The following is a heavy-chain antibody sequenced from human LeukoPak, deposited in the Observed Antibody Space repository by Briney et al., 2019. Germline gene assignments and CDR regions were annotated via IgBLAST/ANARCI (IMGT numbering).Heavy chain of an antibody. CDR3: ARGPLYYYYGMDV. CDR1: GGSISSGGYY. V-gene: IGHV4-31*03. CDR2: IYYSGST. Sequence: SETLSPTCTVSGGSISSGGYYWSWIRQHPGKGLEWIGYIYYSGSTYYNPSLKSRVTISVDTSKNQFSLKLSSVTAADTAVYYCARGPLYYYYGMDVWGQGTTVTVSS. J-gene: IGHJ6*02.